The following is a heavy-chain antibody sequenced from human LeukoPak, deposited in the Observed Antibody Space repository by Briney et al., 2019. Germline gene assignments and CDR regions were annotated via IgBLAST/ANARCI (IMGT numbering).Heavy chain of an antibody. D-gene: IGHD3-22*01. CDR1: GYTFTGYY. CDR3: ARAHYYDSSGPYNWFDP. Sequence: ASVKDSCKASGYTFTGYYMHWVRKAPGQGLEWMGWINPNSGGTNYAQKFQGRVTITRNTSISTAYMELSSLRSEDTAVYYCARAHYYDSSGPYNWFDPWGQGTLVTVSS. J-gene: IGHJ5*02. CDR2: INPNSGGT. V-gene: IGHV1-2*02.